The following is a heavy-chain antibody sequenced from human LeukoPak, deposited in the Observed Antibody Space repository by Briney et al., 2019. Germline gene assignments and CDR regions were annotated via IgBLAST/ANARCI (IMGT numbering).Heavy chain of an antibody. CDR3: AKEVMGP. CDR1: GGSISSSIYY. V-gene: IGHV4-39*07. J-gene: IGHJ5*02. CDR2: IFYSGST. Sequence: SETLSLTCTVSGGSISSSIYYWGWIRQPPGKGLEWIGSIFYSGSTYYNSSLKSRVIISVDTSKNQLSLKLTSVTAADTAVYYCAKEVMGPWGQGTLVTVSS.